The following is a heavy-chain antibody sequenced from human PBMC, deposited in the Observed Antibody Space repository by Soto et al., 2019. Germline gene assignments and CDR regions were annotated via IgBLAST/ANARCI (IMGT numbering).Heavy chain of an antibody. CDR2: ISEGGGST. D-gene: IGHD3-22*01. CDR1: GFTFSSYA. CDR3: AKDLPDYHDSSGYWGQMGD. Sequence: GGSLRLSCAASGFTFSSYAMSWVRQAPGKGLEWVSTISEGGGSTYYADSVKGRFAISRDNSRNTFYLQMNSLRAEDTAVYYCAKDLPDYHDSSGYWGQMGDSGQGTVVAVSS. V-gene: IGHV3-23*01. J-gene: IGHJ4*01.